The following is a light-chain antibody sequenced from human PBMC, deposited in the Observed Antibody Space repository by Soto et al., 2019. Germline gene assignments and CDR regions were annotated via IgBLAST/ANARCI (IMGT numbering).Light chain of an antibody. CDR2: EVS. CDR3: QSYDSNLSVV. J-gene: IGLJ2*01. V-gene: IGLV2-14*01. CDR1: SSDVDVYNY. Sequence: QSALTQPASVSGSPGQSITISCTGTSSDVDVYNYVSWYQHHPGKAPKVVIYEVSNRPSGVSNRFSASKSGNTASLTISGLQAEDEADYYCQSYDSNLSVVFGGGTKLTVL.